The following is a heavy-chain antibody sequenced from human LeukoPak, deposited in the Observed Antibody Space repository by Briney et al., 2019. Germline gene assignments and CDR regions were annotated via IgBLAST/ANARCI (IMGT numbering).Heavy chain of an antibody. CDR3: AKEMYYYDSSGLDFDL. J-gene: IGHJ2*01. V-gene: IGHV3-33*06. CDR1: GFTFSSYG. CDR2: IWYDGSNK. Sequence: GRSLRLSCAASGFTFSSYGMHWVRQAPSKGLEWVAVIWYDGSNKYYADSVKGRFTISRDNSKNTLYLQMNSLRAEDTAVYYCAKEMYYYDSSGLDFDLWGRGTLVTVPS. D-gene: IGHD3-22*01.